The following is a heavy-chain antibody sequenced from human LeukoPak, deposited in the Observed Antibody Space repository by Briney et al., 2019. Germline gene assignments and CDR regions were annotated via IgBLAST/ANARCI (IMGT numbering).Heavy chain of an antibody. V-gene: IGHV4-59*08. J-gene: IGHJ5*01. CDR2: IFYSGSTTY. D-gene: IGHD4-23*01. CDR3: ARYFYGGYAGVDS. CDR1: GGSISSYY. Sequence: SETLSLTCTVSGGSISSYYWSWIRQPPGKGLEWIGQIFYSGSTTYNYHPPLKSRVTISLDTSKNQFSLKLSSVTAADAAVYYCARYFYGGYAGVDSWGQGTLVTVS.